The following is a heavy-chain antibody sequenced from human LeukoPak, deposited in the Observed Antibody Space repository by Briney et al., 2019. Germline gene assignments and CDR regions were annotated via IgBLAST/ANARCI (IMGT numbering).Heavy chain of an antibody. CDR3: ARVPLPTQVYSGSSWDPTPAYYFDY. J-gene: IGHJ4*02. V-gene: IGHV4-34*01. Sequence: SETLSLTCAVYGGSFSGYYWSWIRQPPGKGLEWIGEINHSGSTNCNPSLKSRVTISVDTSKNQFSLKLSSVTAADTAVYYCARVPLPTQVYSGSSWDPTPAYYFDYWGQGTLVTVSS. CDR1: GGSFSGYY. CDR2: INHSGST. D-gene: IGHD6-13*01.